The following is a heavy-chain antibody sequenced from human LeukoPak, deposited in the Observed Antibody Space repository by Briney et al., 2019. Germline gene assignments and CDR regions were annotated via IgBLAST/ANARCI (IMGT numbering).Heavy chain of an antibody. CDR3: AKGIAVAGNSQYFDY. Sequence: PGGSLRLSCAASGFTFNNYALSWVRQAPGKGLEWVSGISGSGDTTHYADSVKGRFTISRDNSKNTVYLQMNSLRAQDTAVYYCAKGIAVAGNSQYFDYWGQGTLVIVSS. D-gene: IGHD6-19*01. CDR1: GFTFNNYA. J-gene: IGHJ4*02. CDR2: ISGSGDTT. V-gene: IGHV3-23*01.